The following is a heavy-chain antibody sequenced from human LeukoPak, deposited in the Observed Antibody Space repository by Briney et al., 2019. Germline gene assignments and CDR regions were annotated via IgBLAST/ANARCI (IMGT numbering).Heavy chain of an antibody. D-gene: IGHD5-18*01. Sequence: GGSLRLSCAAPGFTFSSYSMNWVRQAPGKGLEWVSSISSSSSYIYYADSVKGRFTISRDNAKNSLYLQMNSLRAEDTAVYYCARDSGRGYRYYYYMDVWGKGTTVTVSS. V-gene: IGHV3-21*01. CDR3: ARDSGRGYRYYYYMDV. J-gene: IGHJ6*03. CDR1: GFTFSSYS. CDR2: ISSSSSYI.